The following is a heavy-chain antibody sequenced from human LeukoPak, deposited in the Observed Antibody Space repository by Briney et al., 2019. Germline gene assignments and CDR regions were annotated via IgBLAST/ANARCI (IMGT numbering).Heavy chain of an antibody. V-gene: IGHV3-30*18. CDR3: AKGGAPSTAAAGHYWYFDL. D-gene: IGHD6-13*01. J-gene: IGHJ2*01. CDR1: GFTFSNSG. Sequence: GGSLRLSCAASGFTFSNSGMHWVRQAPGKGLEWVAVTSSDGNTKYYADSVRGRFTISRDNSKNTLYLQMNSLRAEDTAVYYCAKGGAPSTAAAGHYWYFDLWGRGTLVTVSS. CDR2: TSSDGNTK.